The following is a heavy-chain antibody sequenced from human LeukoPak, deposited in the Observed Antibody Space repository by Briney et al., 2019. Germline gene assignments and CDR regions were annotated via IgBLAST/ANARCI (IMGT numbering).Heavy chain of an antibody. CDR3: ARVAGYYDFWSGYPNYYYYMDV. D-gene: IGHD3-3*01. CDR2: ISAYNRNT. CDR1: GYTFTSYG. V-gene: IGHV1-18*01. J-gene: IGHJ6*03. Sequence: GASVKVSCKASGYTFTSYGISWVRQAPGQGLEWMGWISAYNRNTNYAQKLQGRVTMTTDTSTSTAYMELRSLRSDDTAVYYCARVAGYYDFWSGYPNYYYYMDVWGKGTTVTASS.